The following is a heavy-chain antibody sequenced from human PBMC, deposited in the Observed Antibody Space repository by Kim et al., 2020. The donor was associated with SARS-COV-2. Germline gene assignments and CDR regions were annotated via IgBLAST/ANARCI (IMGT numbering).Heavy chain of an antibody. J-gene: IGHJ5*02. CDR2: ISGSGGST. Sequence: GGSLRLSCAASGFTFSSYAMSWVRQAPGKGLEWVSAISGSGGSTYYADSVKGRFTISRDNSKNTLYLQMNSLRAEDTAVYYCAKDLGSGWYEHGVGWFDPWGQGTLVTVSS. CDR1: GFTFSSYA. V-gene: IGHV3-23*01. CDR3: AKDLGSGWYEHGVGWFDP. D-gene: IGHD6-19*01.